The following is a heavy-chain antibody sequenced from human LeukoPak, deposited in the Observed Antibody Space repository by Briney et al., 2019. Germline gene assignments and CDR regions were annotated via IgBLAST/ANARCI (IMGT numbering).Heavy chain of an antibody. CDR3: AKGGAGLDYDFWSGYSYAFDI. D-gene: IGHD3-3*01. CDR2: ISGSGGST. J-gene: IGHJ3*02. CDR1: GSTFSSYA. V-gene: IGHV3-23*01. Sequence: PGGSLRLSCAASGSTFSSYAMSWVRQAPGKGLEWVSAISGSGGSTYYADSVKGRFTISRDNSKNTLYLQMNSLRAEDTAVYYCAKGGAGLDYDFWSGYSYAFDIWGQGTMVTVSS.